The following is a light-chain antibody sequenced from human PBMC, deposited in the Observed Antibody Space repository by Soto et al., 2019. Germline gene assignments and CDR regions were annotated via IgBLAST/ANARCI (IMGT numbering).Light chain of an antibody. V-gene: IGLV2-11*01. J-gene: IGLJ1*01. CDR1: SSDVGAYIY. CDR2: DVI. CDR3: CSYEGSYNQV. Sequence: QSVLTQPRSVSGSPGQSVTFSCTGTSSDVGAYIYVSWYQQHPGKAPKLIIYDVIKRPSGVPDRFSGSKSGNTASLTISGLQAEDEADYYCCSYEGSYNQVFGIGTKVAVL.